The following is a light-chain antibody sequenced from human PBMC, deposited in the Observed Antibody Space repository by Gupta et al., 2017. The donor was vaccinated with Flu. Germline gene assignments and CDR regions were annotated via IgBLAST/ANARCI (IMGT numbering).Light chain of an antibody. CDR3: SSYTTSRTLV. Sequence: QSALTQPASVSGSPGPSIAISCTGSNSDVGGYNVVSWYQQYPGKAPKLLIYEVTKRPSGVSYRFSGSKSGNTASLTIAGLQAEDEADYYCSSYTTSRTLVFGGGTKRTVL. CDR1: NSDVGGYNV. CDR2: EVT. V-gene: IGLV2-14*01. J-gene: IGLJ3*02.